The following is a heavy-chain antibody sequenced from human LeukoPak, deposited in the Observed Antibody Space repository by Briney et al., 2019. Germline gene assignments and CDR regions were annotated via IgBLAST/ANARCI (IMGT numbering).Heavy chain of an antibody. CDR1: GGSISINGYY. J-gene: IGHJ4*02. CDR2: MYYSGST. D-gene: IGHD5-18*01. CDR3: ARHRGYSYGPITF. V-gene: IGHV4-39*01. Sequence: SETLSLTCTVSGGSISINGYYWVWIRQPPGKGLEGIGDMYYSGSTYYNPSLKSRVTISVDTSKNQFSLKLSSVTAADTAVYYCARHRGYSYGPITFWGQGTLVTVSS.